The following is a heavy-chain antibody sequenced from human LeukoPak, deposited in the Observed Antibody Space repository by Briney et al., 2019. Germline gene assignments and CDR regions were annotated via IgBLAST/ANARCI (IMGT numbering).Heavy chain of an antibody. V-gene: IGHV3-23*01. Sequence: GGSLRLSCAASGFSFSTYSMSWVRQAPGKGLEWVSAISGSGGSTYYADSVKGRFTISRDNSKNTLYLQMNSLRAEDTAVYYCARDRSLGWEVGATMGTLVSWGQGTLVTVSS. CDR2: ISGSGGST. CDR1: GFSFSTYS. J-gene: IGHJ5*02. CDR3: ARDRSLGWEVGATMGTLVS. D-gene: IGHD1-26*01.